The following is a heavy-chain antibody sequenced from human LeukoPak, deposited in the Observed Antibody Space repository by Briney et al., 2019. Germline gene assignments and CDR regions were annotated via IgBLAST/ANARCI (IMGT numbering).Heavy chain of an antibody. J-gene: IGHJ4*02. V-gene: IGHV1-2*02. D-gene: IGHD3-10*01. CDR3: ARDPPLLWFGEPADY. CDR2: INPNSGGT. CDR1: GYTFTGYY. Sequence: ASVKVSCKASGYTFTGYYMRWVRQAPGQGLEWMGWINPNSGGTNYAQKFQGRVTMTRDTSISTAYMELSRLRSDDTAVYYCARDPPLLWFGEPADYWGQGTLVTVSS.